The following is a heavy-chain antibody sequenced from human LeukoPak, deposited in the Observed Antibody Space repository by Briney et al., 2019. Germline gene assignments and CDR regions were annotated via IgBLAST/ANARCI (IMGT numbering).Heavy chain of an antibody. D-gene: IGHD3-10*02. J-gene: IGHJ6*04. Sequence: GGSLRLSCAASGFTFSRYEINWVRQAPGKGLEWISYISSSGNALYYADSVKGRFTISRDNAKNSLYLQMNSLRAEDTAVYYCAELGITMIGGVWGKGTTVTISS. CDR2: ISSSGNAL. CDR1: GFTFSRYE. V-gene: IGHV3-48*03. CDR3: AELGITMIGGV.